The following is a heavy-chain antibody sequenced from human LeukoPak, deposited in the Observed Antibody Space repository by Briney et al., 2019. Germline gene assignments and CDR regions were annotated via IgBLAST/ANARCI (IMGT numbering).Heavy chain of an antibody. V-gene: IGHV4-61*01. CDR1: GGSVSSGSYY. CDR3: ARGPVVAATRGLFD. Sequence: PSETLSLTCTVSGGSVSSGSYYWSWIRQPPGKGLEWIGYIYYSGSTNYNPSLKSRVTISVDTSKNQFSLKLSSVTAADTAVYYCARGPVVAATRGLFDWGQGTLVTVSS. CDR2: IYYSGST. D-gene: IGHD2-15*01. J-gene: IGHJ4*02.